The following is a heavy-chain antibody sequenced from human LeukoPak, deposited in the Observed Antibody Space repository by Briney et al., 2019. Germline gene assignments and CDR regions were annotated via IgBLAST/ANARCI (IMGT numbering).Heavy chain of an antibody. Sequence: GRSLRLSCAASGFTFSNYGMHWVRQAPGKGLEWVAVIWYDGSNKYYADSVKGRFTISRDNAKNSLYLQMNSLRAEDTAVYYCAREKFDYWGQGTLVTVSS. V-gene: IGHV3-33*01. CDR1: GFTFSNYG. J-gene: IGHJ4*02. CDR3: AREKFDY. CDR2: IWYDGSNK.